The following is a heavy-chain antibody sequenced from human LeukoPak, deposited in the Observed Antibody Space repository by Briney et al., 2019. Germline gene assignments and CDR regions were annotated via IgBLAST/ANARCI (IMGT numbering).Heavy chain of an antibody. V-gene: IGHV3-11*04. Sequence: PGGSLRLSCAVSGFTFSDYHMSWVRQAPGEGLEWVSFISSRGATIYYADSVKGRFTISRDNAKNSLYLQMNSVRADDTAVYYCARERYCSSTTCLYYYYYYMDVWGKGTTVTVSS. CDR3: ARERYCSSTTCLYYYYYYMDV. D-gene: IGHD2-2*01. CDR1: GFTFSDYH. CDR2: ISSRGATI. J-gene: IGHJ6*03.